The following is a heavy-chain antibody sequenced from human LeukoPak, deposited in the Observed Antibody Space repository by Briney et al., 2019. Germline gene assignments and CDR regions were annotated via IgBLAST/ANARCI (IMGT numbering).Heavy chain of an antibody. V-gene: IGHV5-51*01. Sequence: GESLKISCKGSGYSFTSYWIGWVRQMPGKGLEWMGIIYPGDSDTRYSPSFQGQVTISADKSISTAYLQWSSLKASDTAMYYCARSLMGAPYYYYMDVWGKGTTVTVSS. CDR2: IYPGDSDT. CDR3: ARSLMGAPYYYYMDV. CDR1: GYSFTSYW. J-gene: IGHJ6*03. D-gene: IGHD1-26*01.